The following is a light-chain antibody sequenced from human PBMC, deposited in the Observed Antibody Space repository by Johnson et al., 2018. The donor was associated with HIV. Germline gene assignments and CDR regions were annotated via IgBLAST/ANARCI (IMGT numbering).Light chain of an antibody. V-gene: IGLV1-51*02. CDR3: GTWDNCLSGYV. CDR1: SSNIGNNF. Sequence: QAVLTQPPSVSAAPGQKVTISCSGSSSNIGNNFVSWYQQLPGTAPKLLIYANNKRPSGIADRFSGSKSGTSATLGITGLQTGDEADYYCGTWDNCLSGYVFGSGTKVTVL. CDR2: ANN. J-gene: IGLJ1*01.